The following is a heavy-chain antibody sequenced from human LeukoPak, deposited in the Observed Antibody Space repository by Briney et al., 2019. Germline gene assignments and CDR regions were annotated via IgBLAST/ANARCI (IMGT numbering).Heavy chain of an antibody. D-gene: IGHD2-21*01. CDR1: GFNFSDSR. J-gene: IGHJ4*02. Sequence: PGGSLRLSCVTSGFNFSDSRMTWVRQAPGKGLQWVANVNRDGTEKHFLDSAEGRFTISRDNAKKSLYLQMSSLRPQDTAVYFCVKGDWYFESWGQGTLVTVSS. CDR2: VNRDGTEK. CDR3: VKGDWYFES. V-gene: IGHV3-7*04.